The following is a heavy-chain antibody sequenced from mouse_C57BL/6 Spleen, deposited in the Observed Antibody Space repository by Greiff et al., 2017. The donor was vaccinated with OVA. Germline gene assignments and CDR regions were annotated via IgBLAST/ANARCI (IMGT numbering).Heavy chain of an antibody. CDR1: GFTFSDYG. CDR2: ISSGSSTI. CDR3: ARGGLREDFAY. J-gene: IGHJ3*01. Sequence: EVKLMESGGGLVKPGGSLKLSCAASGFTFSDYGMHWVRQAPEKGLEWVAYISSGSSTIYYADTVKGRFTISRDNAKNTLFLQMTSLRSEDTAMYYCARGGLREDFAYWGQGTLVTVSA. D-gene: IGHD1-1*01. V-gene: IGHV5-17*01.